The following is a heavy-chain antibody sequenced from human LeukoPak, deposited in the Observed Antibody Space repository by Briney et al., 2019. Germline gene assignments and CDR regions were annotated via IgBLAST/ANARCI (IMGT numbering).Heavy chain of an antibody. D-gene: IGHD3-22*01. CDR3: ARDRGQYYYDSSGYSF. J-gene: IGHJ4*02. CDR1: GFTFSSYS. Sequence: PGGSLRLSCAASGFTFSSYSMNWVRQAPGKGLEWVSSISSSSSYIYYADSVKGRFTISRDNAKNSLYLQMNSLRAEDTAVYYCARDRGQYYYDSSGYSFWGQGTLVTVSS. CDR2: ISSSSSYI. V-gene: IGHV3-21*01.